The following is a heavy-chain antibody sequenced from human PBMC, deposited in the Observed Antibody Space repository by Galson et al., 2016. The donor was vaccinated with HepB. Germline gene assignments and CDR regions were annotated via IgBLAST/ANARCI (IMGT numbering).Heavy chain of an antibody. Sequence: SVKVSCKASGYTFTSYGISWVRQAPGQGLEWMGWIDPHNSKTNYAQKLQGRLTLTTDTSTNTAYMELRSLFSDDTAVYYCARDRFLGHYYYMDVWGQGTTVTVSS. CDR1: GYTFTSYG. V-gene: IGHV1-18*04. CDR2: IDPHNSKT. J-gene: IGHJ6*03. CDR3: ARDRFLGHYYYMDV. D-gene: IGHD3-3*01.